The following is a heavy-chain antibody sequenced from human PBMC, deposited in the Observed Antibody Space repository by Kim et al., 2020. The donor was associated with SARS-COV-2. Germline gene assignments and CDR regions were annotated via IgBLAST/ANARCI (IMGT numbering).Heavy chain of an antibody. Sequence: SETLSLTCAVSGGSISSSNWWSWVRQPPGKRLEWIGVIYHSGSNNYNPSLKRRVTISVDKSKNQFSLKLSFVTAADTAVYYCARDFRGSYGPSDAFDIWGQGTMGTVSS. V-gene: IGHV4-4*02. D-gene: IGHD1-26*01. J-gene: IGHJ3*02. CDR1: GGSISSSNW. CDR2: IYHSGSN. CDR3: ARDFRGSYGPSDAFDI.